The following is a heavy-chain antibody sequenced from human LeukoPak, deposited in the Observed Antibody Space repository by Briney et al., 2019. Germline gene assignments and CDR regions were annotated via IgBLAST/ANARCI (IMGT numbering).Heavy chain of an antibody. V-gene: IGHV3-48*02. CDR1: GVTFSDYS. J-gene: IGHJ4*02. CDR3: ARDPNDY. CDR2: ISSTTNTI. Sequence: PGGSLRLSCAASGVTFSDYSMNWVRQAPGKGLEWVCFISSTTNTIYYADSVKGRFTISRDNAKNSLYLQMNSLRDEDTAVYYCARDPNDYWGQGTLVTVSS.